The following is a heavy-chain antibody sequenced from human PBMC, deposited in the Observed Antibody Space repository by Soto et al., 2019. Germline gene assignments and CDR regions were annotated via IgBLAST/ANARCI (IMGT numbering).Heavy chain of an antibody. CDR1: GGSFSGYY. CDR3: ARGASQYDSTSGY. Sequence: SGTLALTCAVYGGSFSGYYWSWIRQPPGKGLEWIGEINHSGSTNYNPSLKSRVTISVDTSKNQFSLKLSSVTAADTAVYYCARGASQYDSTSGYWGQGTLVTVSS. CDR2: INHSGST. J-gene: IGHJ4*02. D-gene: IGHD3-22*01. V-gene: IGHV4-34*01.